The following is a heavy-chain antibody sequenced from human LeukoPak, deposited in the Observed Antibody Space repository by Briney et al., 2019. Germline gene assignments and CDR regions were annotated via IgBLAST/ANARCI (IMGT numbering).Heavy chain of an antibody. Sequence: ASVTVSCQSCGGTFSNYAFTGVRPAPGKELERMGRIFTILWITNYAQKFQGRVTITADKSTNTAYMELSSLRSEDTAVYYCARVPHYSSNWTNWFDPWGQGTLVTVSS. CDR1: GGTFSNYA. V-gene: IGHV1-69*04. CDR2: IFTILWIT. D-gene: IGHD6-13*01. CDR3: ARVPHYSSNWTNWFDP. J-gene: IGHJ5*02.